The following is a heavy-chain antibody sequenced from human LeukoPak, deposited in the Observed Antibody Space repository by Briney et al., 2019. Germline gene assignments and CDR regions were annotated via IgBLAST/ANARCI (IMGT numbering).Heavy chain of an antibody. V-gene: IGHV4-39*07. CDR1: DGSISSSSYY. J-gene: IGHJ3*02. D-gene: IGHD3-10*01. CDR3: ARAGSYDAFDI. Sequence: PSETLPLTCTVSDGSISSSSYYWSWIRQPPGKGLEWIGEINHSGSTNYNPSLKSRVTISVDTSKNQFSLKLSSVTAADTAVYYCARAGSYDAFDIWGQGTMVTVSS. CDR2: INHSGST.